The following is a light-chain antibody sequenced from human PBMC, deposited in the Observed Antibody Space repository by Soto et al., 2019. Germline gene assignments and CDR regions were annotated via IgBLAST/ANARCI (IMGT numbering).Light chain of an antibody. CDR1: SGHSRYA. CDR3: QTWGPGIHV. V-gene: IGLV4-69*01. CDR2: LNSDGSH. J-gene: IGLJ1*01. Sequence: QPVLTQSPSASASLGASVKLTCTLSSGHSRYAIAWHQQQPEKGPRYLMKLNSDGSHSKGDGIPDRFSGSSSGAERYLIISGLQSGDEADYYRQTWGPGIHVFGTGTKLTVL.